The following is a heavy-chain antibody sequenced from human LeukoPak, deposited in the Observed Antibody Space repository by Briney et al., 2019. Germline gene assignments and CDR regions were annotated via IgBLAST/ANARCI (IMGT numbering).Heavy chain of an antibody. CDR3: TTHYPDSGSYNY. Sequence: GGPLRLSCAASGFTFSGYAMNWVRQAPGKGLEWVGLIKGKSDGGTTGYAAPVKGRFTISRDDSKNTLYLQMNSLKTEDTAVYYCTTHYPDSGSYNYWGQGTLVTVSS. V-gene: IGHV3-15*01. CDR1: GFTFSGYA. J-gene: IGHJ4*02. D-gene: IGHD1-26*01. CDR2: IKGKSDGGTT.